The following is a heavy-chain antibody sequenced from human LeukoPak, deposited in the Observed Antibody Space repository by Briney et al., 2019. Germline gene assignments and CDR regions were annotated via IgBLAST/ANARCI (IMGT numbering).Heavy chain of an antibody. CDR1: GGSFGGYY. CDR3: ARVRGNYVLIFDY. D-gene: IGHD1-7*01. Sequence: SETLSLTCAVYGGSFGGYYWSWIRPPPGKGLEWIGEINHSGSTNYNPSLKSRVTISVDTSKNQFSLKLSSVTAADTAVYYCARVRGNYVLIFDYWGQGTLVTGSS. CDR2: INHSGST. J-gene: IGHJ4*02. V-gene: IGHV4-34*01.